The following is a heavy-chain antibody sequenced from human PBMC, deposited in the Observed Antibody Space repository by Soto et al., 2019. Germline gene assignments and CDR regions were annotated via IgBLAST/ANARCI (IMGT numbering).Heavy chain of an antibody. CDR1: GCRFSSNA. Sequence: PEGSLRLSCAASGCRFSSNAMSWGRQAPGKGLEWVSTISGSGGSTYYADSVKGRFSISRDNSKNTLYLQMNSLRAEDTAVYYCAKERRDCSSTTCYFGFGPWGQGTLV. V-gene: IGHV3-23*01. CDR3: AKERRDCSSTTCYFGFGP. CDR2: ISGSGGST. D-gene: IGHD2-2*01. J-gene: IGHJ5*02.